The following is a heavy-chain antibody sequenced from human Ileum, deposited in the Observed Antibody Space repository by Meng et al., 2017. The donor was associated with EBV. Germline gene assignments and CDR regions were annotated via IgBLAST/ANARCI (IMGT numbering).Heavy chain of an antibody. Sequence: QITLKESGPKLVKPTQTLTLTCTFSGFSLSTSGVGVGWIRQPSGKALEWLAMIYGQGDKHYSPSLTSRLTITKDTSKNQVVLTMTNMDSVDTATYYCALRPRQLLRGWFDSWGQGALVTVSS. J-gene: IGHJ5*01. CDR3: ALRPRQLLRGWFDS. CDR2: IYGQGDK. D-gene: IGHD6-13*01. V-gene: IGHV2-5*01. CDR1: GFSLSTSGVG.